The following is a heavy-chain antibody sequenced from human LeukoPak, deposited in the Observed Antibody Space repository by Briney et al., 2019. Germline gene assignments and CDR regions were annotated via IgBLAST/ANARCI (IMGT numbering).Heavy chain of an antibody. V-gene: IGHV4-38-2*02. J-gene: IGHJ4*02. CDR1: GYSISSGYY. CDR2: IYHSGST. CDR3: AKGPPALEHSTHRFDY. Sequence: SETLSLTCTVSGYSISSGYYWGWIRQPPGKGLEWIGSIYHSGSTYYNPSLKSRVTISVDTSKNQFSLKLSSVTAADTAVYYCAKGPPALEHSTHRFDYWGQGTLVTVSS. D-gene: IGHD1/OR15-1a*01.